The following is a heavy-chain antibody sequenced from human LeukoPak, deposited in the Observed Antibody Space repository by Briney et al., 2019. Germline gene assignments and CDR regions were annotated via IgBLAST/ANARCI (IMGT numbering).Heavy chain of an antibody. CDR1: GFTFTKYW. V-gene: IGHV3-7*01. CDR3: AREVWGPEY. J-gene: IGHJ4*02. CDR2: IKQDGSDK. D-gene: IGHD1-14*01. Sequence: GDSLRLSCATSGFTFTKYWMTWVRQAPGKGLEWVGNIKQDGSDKNYMDSVKGRFTISRDNTKNSVYLQMSSLRAEDTAVYYCAREVWGPEYWGQGTLVTVSS.